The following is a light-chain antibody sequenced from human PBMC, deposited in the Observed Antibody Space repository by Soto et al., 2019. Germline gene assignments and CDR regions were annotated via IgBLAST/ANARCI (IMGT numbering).Light chain of an antibody. V-gene: IGLV2-8*01. Sequence: QSALTQPPSASGSPGQSVTISCTGTSSDVGGYDYVSWYQRYPGKAPKLMIYEVTRRPSGVPDRFSGSKSGNTASLTVSGLQAEDEADYYCSSYAGTNTYVVFGGGTQLTVL. CDR2: EVT. CDR1: SSDVGGYDY. J-gene: IGLJ2*01. CDR3: SSYAGTNTYVV.